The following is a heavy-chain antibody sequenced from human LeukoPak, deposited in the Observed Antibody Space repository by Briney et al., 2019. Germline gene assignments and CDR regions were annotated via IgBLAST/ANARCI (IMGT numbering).Heavy chain of an antibody. CDR3: AKETDEQWLASFDY. J-gene: IGHJ4*02. V-gene: IGHV3-23*01. Sequence: GGSLRLSCAASGFTFSSSAMSWVRQAPGKGLEWVSVISGSGGSTYYADSVKGRFTISRDNSKNTLYLQMNSLRAEDTAVYYCAKETDEQWLASFDYWGQGTLVTVSS. D-gene: IGHD6-19*01. CDR2: ISGSGGST. CDR1: GFTFSSSA.